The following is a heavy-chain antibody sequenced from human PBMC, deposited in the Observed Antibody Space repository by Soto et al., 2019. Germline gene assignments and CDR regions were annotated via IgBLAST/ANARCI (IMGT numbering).Heavy chain of an antibody. D-gene: IGHD3-3*01. CDR2: TYYRSKWYN. J-gene: IGHJ6*02. CDR3: ARDITIFGVVIGSYYYGMDV. CDR1: GDSVSSNSAA. Sequence: SQTPSLTCAISGDSVSSNSAALNWIRQSPSRGLEWLGRTYYRSKWYNDYAVSVKSRITINPDTSKNQFSLQLNSVTPEDTAVYYCARDITIFGVVIGSYYYGMDVWGQGTTVTVSS. V-gene: IGHV6-1*01.